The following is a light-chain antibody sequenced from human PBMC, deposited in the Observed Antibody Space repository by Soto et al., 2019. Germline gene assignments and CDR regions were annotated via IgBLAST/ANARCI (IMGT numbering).Light chain of an antibody. J-gene: IGKJ1*01. V-gene: IGKV3-15*01. CDR2: GAS. CDR3: QQYNNWPGT. CDR1: QSVSSN. Sequence: ELVMTQSPATLSVSPGERATLSCRASQSVSSNLAWYQQKPGQAPRLLIYGASTRATGIPARFSGRGSGTEFTLTISSLQSENFAVYYCQQYNNWPGTFGQGTKV.